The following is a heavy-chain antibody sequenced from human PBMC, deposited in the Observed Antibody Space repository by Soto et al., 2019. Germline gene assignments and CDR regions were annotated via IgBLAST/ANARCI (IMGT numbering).Heavy chain of an antibody. Sequence: GGSLRLSCTASGFTFGDYAMSWFRQAPGKGLEWVGFIRSKAYGGTTEYAASVKGRFTISRDDSKSIAYLQMNSLKTEDTAVYYCTRDSWFVVVPAAIGDYWGQGTLVTVSS. D-gene: IGHD2-2*01. CDR2: IRSKAYGGTT. V-gene: IGHV3-49*03. J-gene: IGHJ4*02. CDR1: GFTFGDYA. CDR3: TRDSWFVVVPAAIGDY.